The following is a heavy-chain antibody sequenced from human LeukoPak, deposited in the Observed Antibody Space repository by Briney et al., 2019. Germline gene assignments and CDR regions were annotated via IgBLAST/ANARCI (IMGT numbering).Heavy chain of an antibody. D-gene: IGHD6-6*01. J-gene: IGHJ4*02. Sequence: PGGSLRLSCAASGFTFSSYWMNWVRQAPGKGLEWVANIKEDGSEKYYVDSVKGRFTISRDNAENSLYLQMNSLRAEDTAVYYCARGGSSSSGNFDYWGQGTLVAVSS. V-gene: IGHV3-7*02. CDR3: ARGGSSSSGNFDY. CDR2: IKEDGSEK. CDR1: GFTFSSYW.